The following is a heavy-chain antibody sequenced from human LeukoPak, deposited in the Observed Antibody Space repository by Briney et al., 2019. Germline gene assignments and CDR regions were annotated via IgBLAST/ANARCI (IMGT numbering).Heavy chain of an antibody. CDR1: GGSISSYY. J-gene: IGHJ6*03. CDR2: IYYSGST. Sequence: SETLSLTCTVSGGSISSYYWSWIRQPPGKGLEWIGYIYYSGSTNYNPSLKSRVTISVDTSKNQFSLKLSSVTAADTAVYCCARERRAVVASPYYMDVWGKGTTVTVSS. CDR3: ARERRAVVASPYYMDV. V-gene: IGHV4-59*01. D-gene: IGHD2-15*01.